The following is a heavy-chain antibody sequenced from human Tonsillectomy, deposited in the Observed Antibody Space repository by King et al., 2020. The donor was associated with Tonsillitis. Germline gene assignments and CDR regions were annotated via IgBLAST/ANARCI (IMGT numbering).Heavy chain of an antibody. CDR3: ARDLDGMDV. Sequence: QLVQSGAEVKKPGSSVKVSCKVSGGTFTTYAINWVRQAPGQGLEWMGDIIPIFGRANYAQKCQGRVTITADESTSTAYMELNRLRSADTAVYYCARDLDGMDVWGQGTTVTVSS. CDR1: GGTFTTYA. V-gene: IGHV1-69*12. CDR2: IIPIFGRA. J-gene: IGHJ6*02.